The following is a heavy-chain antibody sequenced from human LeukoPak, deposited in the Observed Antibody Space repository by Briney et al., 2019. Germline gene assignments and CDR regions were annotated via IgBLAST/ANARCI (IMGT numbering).Heavy chain of an antibody. Sequence: SETLSLTCTVSGGSISSYYWSWIRQPPGKGLEWIGFIFYSGTTNYNPSLKSRVTISVDTSKNQFSLKLSSVTAADTAVYYCARGHCTSGSCSRWFDPWGQGTLVTVSS. CDR1: GGSISSYY. D-gene: IGHD2-15*01. CDR2: IFYSGTT. CDR3: ARGHCTSGSCSRWFDP. V-gene: IGHV4-59*08. J-gene: IGHJ5*02.